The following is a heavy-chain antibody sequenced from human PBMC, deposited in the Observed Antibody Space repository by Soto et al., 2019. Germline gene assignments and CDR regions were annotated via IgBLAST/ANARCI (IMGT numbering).Heavy chain of an antibody. CDR1: GFTFSDHY. J-gene: IGHJ4*02. CDR2: ISSSGNSM. Sequence: QVQLVESGGGLVMPGESLRLSCAASGFTFSDHYKSWIRQAPGKGLEWVSYISSSGNSMYYADSVKGRFTVSRDNAENSLYLQMNSLRAEDTAVYYCARRAASGRHFDHWGQGTLVSVSS. D-gene: IGHD6-13*01. V-gene: IGHV3-11*01. CDR3: ARRAASGRHFDH.